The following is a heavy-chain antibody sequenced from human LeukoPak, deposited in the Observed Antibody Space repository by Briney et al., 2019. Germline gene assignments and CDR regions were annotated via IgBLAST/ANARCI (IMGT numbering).Heavy chain of an antibody. Sequence: GGSLRLSCAASGFTLSSYWMSWVRQAPGKGLEWVANIKQDGSEKYYVDSVKGRFTISRDNAKNSLYLQMISLRAEDTAVYYCASASRIAAAGDYWGQGTLVTVSS. D-gene: IGHD6-13*01. J-gene: IGHJ4*02. CDR1: GFTLSSYW. V-gene: IGHV3-7*01. CDR3: ASASRIAAAGDY. CDR2: IKQDGSEK.